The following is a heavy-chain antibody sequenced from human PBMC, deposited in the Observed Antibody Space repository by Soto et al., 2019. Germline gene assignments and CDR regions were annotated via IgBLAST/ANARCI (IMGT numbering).Heavy chain of an antibody. CDR3: ARDNPDYNAFDI. J-gene: IGHJ3*02. CDR1: GYTFIDYY. Sequence: QVQLVQSGAEVKKPGASVKVSCKASGYTFIDYYIHWVRQAPGQGLEWMGWINPNRGATNYAQKFQGRVTMTRDTSISTAYMELSMLRSDDTAVYYCARDNPDYNAFDIWGQGTMVTVSS. CDR2: INPNRGAT. V-gene: IGHV1-2*02. D-gene: IGHD4-4*01.